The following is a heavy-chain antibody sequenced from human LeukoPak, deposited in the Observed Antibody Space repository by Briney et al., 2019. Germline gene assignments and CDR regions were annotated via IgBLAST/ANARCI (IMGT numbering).Heavy chain of an antibody. D-gene: IGHD6-19*01. CDR3: AKDHRSSGWFDY. Sequence: GGSLRLSCAASGFTFSSYGMHWVRQAPGKGLEWVAVISYDGSNKYYADSVKGRFTISRDNSKNTLYLQMKSLRAEDTAVYYCAKDHRSSGWFDYWGQGTLVTVSS. CDR1: GFTFSSYG. V-gene: IGHV3-30*18. J-gene: IGHJ4*02. CDR2: ISYDGSNK.